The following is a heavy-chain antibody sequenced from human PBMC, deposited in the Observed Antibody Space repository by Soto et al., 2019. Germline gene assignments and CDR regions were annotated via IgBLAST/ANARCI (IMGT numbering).Heavy chain of an antibody. J-gene: IGHJ4*01. D-gene: IGHD3-3*02. CDR3: ASDSRKLAFLDI. CDR1: GFTFPTYA. Sequence: GGSLRLSCAGSGFTFPTYAFHWVRQAPGKGLEWLAVMSSDGTNKYYADSVKGRFTISRDNSKNTLYLQMHSLRAEDTAVYFCASDSRKLAFLDIWSHGTLVTVSS. V-gene: IGHV3-30-3*01. CDR2: MSSDGTNK.